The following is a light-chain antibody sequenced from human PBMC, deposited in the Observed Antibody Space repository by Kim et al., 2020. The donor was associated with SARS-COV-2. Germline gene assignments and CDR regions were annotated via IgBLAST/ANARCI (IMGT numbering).Light chain of an antibody. V-gene: IGKV1-39*01. CDR3: QQSYSSPWT. CDR2: AAS. Sequence: DIQMTQSPSSLSASVGDRVNVTCRASQSISGYLNWYHQKPGKAPKLLIYAASTLQSGVPSRFSGSASGTDFTLTISSLQPEDFATYYCQQSYSSPWTFGQGTKVEIK. J-gene: IGKJ1*01. CDR1: QSISGY.